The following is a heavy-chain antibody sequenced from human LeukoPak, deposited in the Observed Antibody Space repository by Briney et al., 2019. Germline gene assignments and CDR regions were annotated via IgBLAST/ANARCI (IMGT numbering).Heavy chain of an antibody. V-gene: IGHV3-74*01. CDR3: ARDQGGILTGYYTEFDY. Sequence: GGSLRLSCAASGFTFSSYWRHWVRQAPGKGLVWVSRINSDGSSTSYADSVRGRFTISRDNAKNTLYLQMDSLRAEDTAVYYCARDQGGILTGYYTEFDYWGQGTLVTVSS. J-gene: IGHJ4*02. CDR1: GFTFSSYW. CDR2: INSDGSST. D-gene: IGHD3-9*01.